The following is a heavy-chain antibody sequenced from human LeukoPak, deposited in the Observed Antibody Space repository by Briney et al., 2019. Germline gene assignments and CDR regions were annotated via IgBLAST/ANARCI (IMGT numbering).Heavy chain of an antibody. Sequence: SVKVSCKASGGTFSSYAISWVRQAPGQGLEWMGGIIPIFGTANYAQKFQGRVTITADESTSTAYMELSSLRSEDTAVYYCAREGYYYGSGSTWFDPWGQGTLVTVSS. J-gene: IGHJ5*02. CDR2: IIPIFGTA. V-gene: IGHV1-69*13. CDR3: AREGYYYGSGSTWFDP. CDR1: GGTFSSYA. D-gene: IGHD3-10*01.